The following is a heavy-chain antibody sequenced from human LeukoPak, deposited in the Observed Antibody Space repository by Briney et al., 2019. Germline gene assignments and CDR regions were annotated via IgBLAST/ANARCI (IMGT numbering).Heavy chain of an antibody. J-gene: IGHJ4*02. CDR1: GFTFSSYS. CDR2: ISRSSSYI. D-gene: IGHD3-22*01. CDR3: ARDSHYYDSSGTSDY. Sequence: GGSLRLSFAASGFTFSSYSMNWVRQAPGQGLEWVPSISRSSSYIFYADPVKGRFTISRDNAKNSLYMQINSQRAEDTAVYYCARDSHYYDSSGTSDYWGQGTLVTVSS. V-gene: IGHV3-21*01.